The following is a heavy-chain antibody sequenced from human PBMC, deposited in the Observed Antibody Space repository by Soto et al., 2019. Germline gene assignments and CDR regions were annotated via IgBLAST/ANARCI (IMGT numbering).Heavy chain of an antibody. V-gene: IGHV3-64D*06. D-gene: IGHD3-9*01. CDR2: INNNGTNT. Sequence: VGSLRLSCSASGFSFSIYTIHWVRQAPGKGLEFVAAINNNGTNTYYGDSVKDRFTISRDNSKNAVYLQMYGLRAEDTALYYCVKEKGPCCDWSYYFDCWGQGTQVTVSS. CDR1: GFSFSIYT. J-gene: IGHJ4*02. CDR3: VKEKGPCCDWSYYFDC.